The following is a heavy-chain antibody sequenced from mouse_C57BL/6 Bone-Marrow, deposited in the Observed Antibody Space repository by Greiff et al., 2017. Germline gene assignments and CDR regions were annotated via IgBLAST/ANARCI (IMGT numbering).Heavy chain of an antibody. J-gene: IGHJ2*01. Sequence: QVQLQQPGAELVKPGASVKMSCKASGYTFTSYWITWVKQRPGQGLEWIGDIYPGSGSTNYNEKFKSKATLTVDTSSSTAYMQLSSLTSEDSAVYYYASTVVAEDYFDYWGQGTTLTVSS. CDR1: GYTFTSYW. V-gene: IGHV1-55*01. D-gene: IGHD1-1*01. CDR2: IYPGSGST. CDR3: ASTVVAEDYFDY.